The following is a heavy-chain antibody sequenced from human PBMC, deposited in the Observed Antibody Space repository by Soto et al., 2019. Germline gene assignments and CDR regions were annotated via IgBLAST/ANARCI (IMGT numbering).Heavy chain of an antibody. CDR2: INAGNGNT. J-gene: IGHJ5*02. D-gene: IGHD2-2*01. Sequence: ASVKVSCKASGYTFTSYAMHWVRQAPGQRLEWMGWINAGNGNTKYSQKFQGRVTITRDTSASTAYMELSSLRSEDTAVYYCARARPLYCSSTSCPPRGRFDPWGQGTLVTVSS. CDR3: ARARPLYCSSTSCPPRGRFDP. CDR1: GYTFTSYA. V-gene: IGHV1-3*01.